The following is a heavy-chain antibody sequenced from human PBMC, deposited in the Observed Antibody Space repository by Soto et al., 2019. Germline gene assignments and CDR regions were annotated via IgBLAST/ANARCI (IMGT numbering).Heavy chain of an antibody. J-gene: IGHJ4*02. V-gene: IGHV3-7*01. CDR2: IKQDGSEK. CDR3: TRNER. CDR1: GFTFSTYW. Sequence: EVQLVESGGGLVQPGGSLRLSCEASGFTFSTYWMSWVRQAPGKGLEWVANIKQDGSEKYYADSVKGRFTISRDNAKNSLYLQMNSLRVEYTAVYYCTRNERWGQGTLVTVSS.